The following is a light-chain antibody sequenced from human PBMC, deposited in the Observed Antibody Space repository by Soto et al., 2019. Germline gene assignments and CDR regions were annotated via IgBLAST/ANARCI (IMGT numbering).Light chain of an antibody. Sequence: EIVLTQSPATLSLSPGQRATLSCMASQSVSSYLAWYQQKPGQAPRLLIYDASNRATGIPARFSGSGSGTDFTLTISSLESEDFAVYYCQQRSNWPPTFGQGTRLEI. CDR3: QQRSNWPPT. CDR2: DAS. CDR1: QSVSSY. J-gene: IGKJ5*01. V-gene: IGKV3-11*01.